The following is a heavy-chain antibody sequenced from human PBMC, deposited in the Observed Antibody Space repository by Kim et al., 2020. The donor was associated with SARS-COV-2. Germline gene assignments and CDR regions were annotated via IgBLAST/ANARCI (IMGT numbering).Heavy chain of an antibody. Sequence: NPSLKSRVTISVDTSKNQFALKLSSVTAADTAVYYCARDLTDRTGGAFDIWGQGTMVTVSS. CDR3: ARDLTDRTGGAFDI. D-gene: IGHD3-9*01. J-gene: IGHJ3*02. V-gene: IGHV4-31*02.